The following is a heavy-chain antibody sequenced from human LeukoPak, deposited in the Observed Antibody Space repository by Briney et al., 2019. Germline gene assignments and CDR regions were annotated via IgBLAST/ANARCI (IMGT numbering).Heavy chain of an antibody. Sequence: SETLSLTCAVYGGSFSGYYWSWIRQPPGKGLEWIGEINHSGSTNYNPSLKGRVTISVDTSKNQFSLKLSSVTAADTAVYYCARHWRSVGVDYWGQGTLVTVSS. D-gene: IGHD3-10*01. CDR1: GGSFSGYY. V-gene: IGHV4-34*01. J-gene: IGHJ4*02. CDR3: ARHWRSVGVDY. CDR2: INHSGST.